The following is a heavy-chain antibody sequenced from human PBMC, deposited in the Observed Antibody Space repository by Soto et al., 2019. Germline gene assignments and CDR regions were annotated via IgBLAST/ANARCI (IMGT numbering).Heavy chain of an antibody. Sequence: QVTLKESGPVLVKPTETLTLTCTVSGVSLSNARVGVSWIRQPPGKALEWLAHIFSNDEKSYNTSLKSRLTISKDTSKSQVALTMTNMDPVDTAAYYCARTIELAEFDYWGPGTLVTVSS. D-gene: IGHD6-19*01. J-gene: IGHJ4*02. CDR1: GVSLSNARVG. CDR2: IFSNDEK. V-gene: IGHV2-26*01. CDR3: ARTIELAEFDY.